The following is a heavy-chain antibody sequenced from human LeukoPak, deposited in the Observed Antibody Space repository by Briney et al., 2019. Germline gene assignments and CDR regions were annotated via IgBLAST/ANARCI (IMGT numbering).Heavy chain of an antibody. V-gene: IGHV3-23*01. CDR2: ISGSGGST. J-gene: IGHJ3*02. CDR3: AKDEHYYDSSGYQDAFDI. CDR1: GGSISSSSYY. Sequence: ETLSLTCTVSGGSISSSSYYWGWIRQPPGKGLEWVSAISGSGGSTYYADSVKGRFTISRDNSKNTLYLQMNSLRAEDTAVYYCAKDEHYYDSSGYQDAFDIWGQGTMVTVSS. D-gene: IGHD3-22*01.